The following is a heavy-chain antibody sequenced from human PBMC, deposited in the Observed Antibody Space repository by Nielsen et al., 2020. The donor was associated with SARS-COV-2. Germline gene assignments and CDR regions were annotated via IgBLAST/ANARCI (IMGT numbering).Heavy chain of an antibody. V-gene: IGHV3-21*01. CDR2: ISSSSYI. CDR3: ARGDYLDYGDLRGAFDI. CDR1: GFTFSSYS. J-gene: IGHJ3*02. Sequence: GGSLRLSCAASGFTFSSYSMNWVRQAPGKGLEWVSSISSSSYIYYADSVKGRFTISRDNAKNSLYLQMNSLRAEDTAVYYCARGDYLDYGDLRGAFDIWGQGTMVTVSS. D-gene: IGHD4-17*01.